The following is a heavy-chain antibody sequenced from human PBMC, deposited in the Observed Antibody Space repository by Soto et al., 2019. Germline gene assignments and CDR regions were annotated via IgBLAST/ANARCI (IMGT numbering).Heavy chain of an antibody. CDR2: IYAVQSD. CDR3: ARSDGDHFFAY. CDR1: GTSVSKYY. D-gene: IGHD4-17*01. Sequence: QVQLRESGPGLVKPSDTLSLTCSVSGTSVSKYYWTWIRQPAGKRLEWIGRIYAVQSDYYKPSLKSRLTMSPDTSKNQFCLQLSSVTAEDAAVYYCARSDGDHFFAYWGQGTLVTVSS. V-gene: IGHV4-4*07. J-gene: IGHJ4*02.